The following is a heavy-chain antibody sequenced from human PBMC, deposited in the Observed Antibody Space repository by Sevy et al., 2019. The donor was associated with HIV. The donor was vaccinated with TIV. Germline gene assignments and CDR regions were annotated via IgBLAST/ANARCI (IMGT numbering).Heavy chain of an antibody. D-gene: IGHD4-17*01. CDR1: GFTFSSYA. CDR2: ISYDGSNK. V-gene: IGHV3-30-3*01. Sequence: GGSLRLSCAASGFTFSSYAMHWDRQAPGKGLEWVAVISYDGSNKYYADSVKGRFTISRDNSKNTLYLQMNSLRAEDTAVYYCARDNLETTVTDYYYYYGMDVWGQGTTVTVSS. CDR3: ARDNLETTVTDYYYYYGMDV. J-gene: IGHJ6*02.